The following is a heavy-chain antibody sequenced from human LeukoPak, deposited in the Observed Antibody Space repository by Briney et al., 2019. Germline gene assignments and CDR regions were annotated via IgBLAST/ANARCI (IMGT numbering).Heavy chain of an antibody. J-gene: IGHJ6*03. D-gene: IGHD2-2*03. V-gene: IGHV1-2*02. CDR2: INPNSGGT. Sequence: GASVKVSCKASGYTFTSYGISWVRQAPGQGLEWMGWINPNSGGTNYAQKFQGRVTMTRDTSISTAYMELSRLRSDDTAVYYCARDGDCSSTSCYQPYYYYMDVWGKGTTVTVSS. CDR1: GYTFTSYG. CDR3: ARDGDCSSTSCYQPYYYYMDV.